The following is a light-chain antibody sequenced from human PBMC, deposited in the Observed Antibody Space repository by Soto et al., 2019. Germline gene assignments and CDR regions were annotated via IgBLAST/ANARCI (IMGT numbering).Light chain of an antibody. Sequence: DIQMTQSPSTLSASVGDRVTITCRASQTISSWLAWYQQKPGKAPRLLIYKASSLESGVPSRFSGSGSGTEFTLTISSLQPDDFANYYCQQYTSYPPYTFGQGTKLEI. CDR1: QTISSW. V-gene: IGKV1-5*03. J-gene: IGKJ2*01. CDR3: QQYTSYPPYT. CDR2: KAS.